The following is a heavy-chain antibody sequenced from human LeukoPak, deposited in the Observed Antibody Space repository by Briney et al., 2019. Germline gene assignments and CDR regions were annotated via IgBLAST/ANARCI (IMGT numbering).Heavy chain of an antibody. CDR3: ARGPLPDY. J-gene: IGHJ4*02. CDR2: ISYDGSNK. CDR1: GFTFSSYA. Sequence: GRSLRLSCAASGFTFSSYAMHWVRQAPGKGLEWVAVISYDGSNKYYADSVKGRFTISRDNAKNSLYLQMNSLRAEDTAVYYCARGPLPDYWGQGTLVTVSS. V-gene: IGHV3-30*04.